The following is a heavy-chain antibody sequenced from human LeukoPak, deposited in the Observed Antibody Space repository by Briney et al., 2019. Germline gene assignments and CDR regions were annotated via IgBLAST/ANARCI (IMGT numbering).Heavy chain of an antibody. Sequence: ASVKVSCKASGYTFTSYYMHWVRQAPGQGLEWMGIINPSGGSTSYAQKFQGRVTMTRDTSTSTVYMELSSLRSEDTAVYYCARESDFWSGYYRKPFYFDYWGQGTLVTVSS. CDR3: ARESDFWSGYYRKPFYFDY. D-gene: IGHD3-3*01. CDR1: GYTFTSYY. J-gene: IGHJ4*02. CDR2: INPSGGST. V-gene: IGHV1-46*01.